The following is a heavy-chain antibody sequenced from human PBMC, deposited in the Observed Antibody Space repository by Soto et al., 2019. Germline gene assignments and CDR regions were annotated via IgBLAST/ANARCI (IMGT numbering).Heavy chain of an antibody. CDR2: IYHSGST. V-gene: IGHV4-30-2*01. CDR1: GGSISSGGYS. J-gene: IGHJ4*02. CDR3: ARGRAPIVVVPAALPSPVHYFDY. D-gene: IGHD2-2*02. Sequence: QLQLQESGSGLVKPSQTLSLTCAVSGGSISSGGYSWSWIRQPPGKGLEWIGYIYHSGSTYYNPSLKSRVTISVDRSKNQFSLKLSSVTAADTAVYYCARGRAPIVVVPAALPSPVHYFDYWGQGTLVTVSS.